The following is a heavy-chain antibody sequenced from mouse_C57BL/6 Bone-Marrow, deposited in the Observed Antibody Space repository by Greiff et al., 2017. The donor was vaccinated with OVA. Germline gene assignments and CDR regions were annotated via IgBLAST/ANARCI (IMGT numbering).Heavy chain of an antibody. CDR2: IDPENGGT. V-gene: IGHV1-15*01. D-gene: IGHD1-1*01. CDR3: TRFSYYYGSKGY. Sequence: QVQLQQSGAELVRPGASVTLSCKASGYTFTDYEMHWVKQTPVHGLEWIGAIDPENGGTAYNQKFKGKAILTADKSSSTAYMELRSLTSEDSAVYYCTRFSYYYGSKGYWGQGTTLTVSS. J-gene: IGHJ2*01. CDR1: GYTFTDYE.